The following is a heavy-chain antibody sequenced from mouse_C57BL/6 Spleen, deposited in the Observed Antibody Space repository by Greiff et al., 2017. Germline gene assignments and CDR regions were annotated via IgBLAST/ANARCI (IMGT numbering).Heavy chain of an antibody. CDR2: IYTRSGNT. D-gene: IGHD1-1*01. CDR3: ARRATTVVDHFDY. J-gene: IGHJ2*01. Sequence: VQLQQSGAELARPGASVKLSCKASGYTFTSYGISWVKQRTGQGLEWIGEIYTRSGNTYYNEKFKGKATLTADKSSSTAYMELRSLTSEDSSVYFCARRATTVVDHFDYWGQGTTLTVSS. CDR1: GYTFTSYG. V-gene: IGHV1-81*01.